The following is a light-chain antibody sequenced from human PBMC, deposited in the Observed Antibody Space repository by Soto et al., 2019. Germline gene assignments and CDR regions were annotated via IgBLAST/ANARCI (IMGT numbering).Light chain of an antibody. Sequence: DTQMTQSPSSLSASLGDRVTITCRASQGISNYLAWYQQRPGKVPKLLIYAASTLQSRVPSRFSGSGSGTDFPHTINSLQPEDVATYYCQKYNTALLTFGGGNKVELK. V-gene: IGKV1-27*01. CDR2: AAS. J-gene: IGKJ4*02. CDR1: QGISNY. CDR3: QKYNTALLT.